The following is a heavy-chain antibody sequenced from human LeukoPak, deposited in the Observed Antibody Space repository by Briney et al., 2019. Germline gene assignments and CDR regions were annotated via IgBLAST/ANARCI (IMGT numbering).Heavy chain of an antibody. V-gene: IGHV1-18*01. CDR2: ISAYNGNT. J-gene: IGHJ4*02. CDR1: GYTFTSYG. D-gene: IGHD3-22*01. Sequence: ASVKVSCKASGYTFTSYGISWVRQAPGQGLEWMGWISAYNGNTNYAQKLQGRVTMTTDTSTSTAYMELRSLRSDDTAVYYCVRATYVYYEAMEGPTFDYWGQGTLVTVSS. CDR3: VRATYVYYEAMEGPTFDY.